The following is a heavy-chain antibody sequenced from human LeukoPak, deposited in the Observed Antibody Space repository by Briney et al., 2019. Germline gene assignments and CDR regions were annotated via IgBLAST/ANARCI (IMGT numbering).Heavy chain of an antibody. CDR1: GYTFTGYY. CDR2: ISAYNGNT. D-gene: IGHD2-21*02. J-gene: IGHJ5*02. Sequence: GASVKVSCKASGYTFTGYYMHWVRQAPGQGLEWMGWISAYNGNTNYAQKLQGRVTMTTDTSTSTAYMELRSLRSDDTAVYYCARDHSPGHIVVVTAIQDWFDPWGQGTLVTVSS. CDR3: ARDHSPGHIVVVTAIQDWFDP. V-gene: IGHV1-18*04.